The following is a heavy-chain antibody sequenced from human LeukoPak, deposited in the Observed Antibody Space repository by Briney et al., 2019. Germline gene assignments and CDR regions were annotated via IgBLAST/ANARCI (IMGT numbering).Heavy chain of an antibody. V-gene: IGHV3-64*01. Sequence: GGSLRLSCAASGFTFSNYALHWVRQAPGKGLEHVSLISSNGGSTYYANSVKARFTISRDNSKNTLYLHMGSLRAEDMAVYYCARVRGDYVVDYWGQGTLVTVSS. CDR2: ISSNGGST. D-gene: IGHD4-17*01. CDR1: GFTFSNYA. J-gene: IGHJ4*02. CDR3: ARVRGDYVVDY.